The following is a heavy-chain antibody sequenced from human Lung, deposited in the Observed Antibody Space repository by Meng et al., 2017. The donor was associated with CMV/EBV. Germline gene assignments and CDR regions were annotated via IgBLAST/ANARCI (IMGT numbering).Heavy chain of an antibody. D-gene: IGHD4-23*01. CDR1: GGAISSGGFY. J-gene: IGHJ5*02. Sequence: QVQLQESVPGLGPPSQTPSLTCTVSGGAISSGGFYWSWIRQHPGKGLEWIGYIYYTGSTYYNPSLRSRVAISIDASKNQFHLKLTSVTAADTAAYFCAWTSYGGDNWSDPWGQGTLVTVSS. CDR2: IYYTGST. V-gene: IGHV4-31*03. CDR3: AWTSYGGDNWSDP.